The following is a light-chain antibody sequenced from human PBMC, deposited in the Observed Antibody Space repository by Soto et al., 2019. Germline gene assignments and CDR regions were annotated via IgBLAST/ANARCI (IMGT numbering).Light chain of an antibody. V-gene: IGLV1-44*01. CDR2: TND. CDR1: SSNVGINT. CDR3: AAWDASLSGLV. J-gene: IGLJ3*02. Sequence: QSVLTQPPSTSATPGQRVTISCSGSSSNVGINTVSWYQQVPGTAPRLLIYTNDQRPSGVPGRFSGSKSGTSASLAIGGLQSEDEADYYCAAWDASLSGLVFGGGTQLTVL.